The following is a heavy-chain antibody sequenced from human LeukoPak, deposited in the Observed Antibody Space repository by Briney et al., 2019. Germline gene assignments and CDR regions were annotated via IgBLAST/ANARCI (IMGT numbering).Heavy chain of an antibody. J-gene: IGHJ4*02. CDR3: ARVMWGEYGDYSFDY. Sequence: PSGTLSLTCAVSGGSISSSNWWSWVRQPPGKGLEWIGEIYHSGSTNYNPSLKSRVTISVDKSKNQFSLKLSSVTAADTAVYYCARVMWGEYGDYSFDYWGQGTLVTVSS. CDR2: IYHSGST. CDR1: GGSISSSNW. D-gene: IGHD4-17*01. V-gene: IGHV4-4*02.